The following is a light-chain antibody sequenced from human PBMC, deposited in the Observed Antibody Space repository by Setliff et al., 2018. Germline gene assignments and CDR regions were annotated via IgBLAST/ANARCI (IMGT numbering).Light chain of an antibody. CDR1: SSDIGSYHL. CDR3: CSYVTGGTLA. J-gene: IGLJ3*02. V-gene: IGLV2-23*02. Sequence: QSALTQPASVSGSPGQSITISCAGTSSDIGSYHLVSWYQQHPGKVPKLMIYEVNKRPSGVSNRFSGSKSGNTASLTISGLQAEDEGDYYCCSYVTGGTLAFGGGTKLTVL. CDR2: EVN.